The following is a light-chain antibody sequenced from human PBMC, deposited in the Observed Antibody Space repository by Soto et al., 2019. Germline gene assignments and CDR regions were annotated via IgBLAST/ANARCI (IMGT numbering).Light chain of an antibody. CDR2: EAS. CDR3: LQYNSYSRT. Sequence: DIQMTQSPSTLSASVGDRVTITCRASQNISKWLAWYQQKPGKAPKLLIFEASNLEPGVTSRFSGSGSGTDFTLIINSLQPDDFASYYCLQYNSYSRTFGQGTKVEI. V-gene: IGKV1-5*03. CDR1: QNISKW. J-gene: IGKJ1*01.